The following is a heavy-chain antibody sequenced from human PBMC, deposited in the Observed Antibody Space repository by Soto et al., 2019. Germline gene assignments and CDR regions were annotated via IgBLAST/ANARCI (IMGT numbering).Heavy chain of an antibody. D-gene: IGHD3-3*01. Sequence: ETMSLTCAVCGGSFSGYYWSWIRQPPGKGLEWIGEINHSGSTNYNPSLKSRVTISVDTSKNQFSLKLSSVTAADTAVYYCARATYYDFWSGYYPTDYYYYGMDVWGQGTTVTVSS. CDR1: GGSFSGYY. CDR3: ARATYYDFWSGYYPTDYYYYGMDV. CDR2: INHSGST. J-gene: IGHJ6*02. V-gene: IGHV4-34*01.